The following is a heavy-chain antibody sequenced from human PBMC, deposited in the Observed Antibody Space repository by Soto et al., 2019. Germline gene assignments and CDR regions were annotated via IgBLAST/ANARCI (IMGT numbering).Heavy chain of an antibody. Sequence: ASVKVSCKASGYTFTGYYMHWVRQAPGQGLEWMGWINPNSGGTNYAQKFQGRVTMTRDTSISTAYMELSRLRFDDTAVYYCARDYPPDYYDSSGYYFGGWFDVWGQGTTVTVSS. CDR3: ARDYPPDYYDSSGYYFGGWFDV. CDR2: INPNSGGT. D-gene: IGHD3-22*01. J-gene: IGHJ6*02. CDR1: GYTFTGYY. V-gene: IGHV1-2*02.